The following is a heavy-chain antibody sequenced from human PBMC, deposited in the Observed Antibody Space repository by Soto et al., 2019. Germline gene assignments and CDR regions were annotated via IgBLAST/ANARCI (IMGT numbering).Heavy chain of an antibody. V-gene: IGHV3-23*01. J-gene: IGHJ5*02. CDR2: ISGSGGST. D-gene: IGHD3-10*01. CDR3: ARHAITMVRDDHPNNWFDL. CDR1: GFTFSSYA. Sequence: EVQLLESGGGLVQPGGSLRLSCAASGFTFSSYAMSWVRQAPGKGLEWVSAISGSGGSTYYADSVKGRFTISRDNSKNTLYLQMNSLRAEDTSVYYCARHAITMVRDDHPNNWFDLWGQGTLVTVSS.